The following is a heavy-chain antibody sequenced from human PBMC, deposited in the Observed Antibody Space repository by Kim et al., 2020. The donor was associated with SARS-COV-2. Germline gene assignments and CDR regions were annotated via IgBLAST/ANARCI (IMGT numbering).Heavy chain of an antibody. V-gene: IGHV3-30*18. CDR3: AKGATAVNYGMDV. CDR1: GYIFSNFA. J-gene: IGHJ6*02. Sequence: GGSLRLSCAASGYIFSNFAMHWVRQAPGKGLEWVAVVSHDGKNIYYGDSVRGRFTISRDNSKNTLSLQMSSLRSDDTAVYHCAKGATAVNYGMDVWGQGTPVTVSS. CDR2: VSHDGKNI. D-gene: IGHD3-16*01.